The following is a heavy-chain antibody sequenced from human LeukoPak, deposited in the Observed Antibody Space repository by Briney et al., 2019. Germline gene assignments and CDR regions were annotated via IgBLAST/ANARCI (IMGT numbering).Heavy chain of an antibody. D-gene: IGHD3-22*01. Sequence: PGGSLRLSCAASGFTFSSYSMNWVRQAPGQGLQWVSCISSSSSYIYYADSVKGRFTISRDDAKNSLYLQMNSLRAEDTAVYYCARVLGGYYYDSSGSDAFDIWGQGTMVTVSS. CDR2: ISSSSSYI. J-gene: IGHJ3*02. CDR1: GFTFSSYS. V-gene: IGHV3-21*01. CDR3: ARVLGGYYYDSSGSDAFDI.